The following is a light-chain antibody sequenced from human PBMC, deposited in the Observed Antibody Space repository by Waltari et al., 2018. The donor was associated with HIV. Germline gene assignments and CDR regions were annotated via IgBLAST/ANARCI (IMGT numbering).Light chain of an antibody. J-gene: IGKJ1*01. Sequence: DTVLTQSPGTLSLSPGERATLYCRASQSVYANYLAWYQQKPGQAPRLLIYGASDRAAGIPERFSGSGSGTDFALTISKLEPEDFSVYYCHQYGDSPAFGQGTKVEIK. CDR3: HQYGDSPA. CDR1: QSVYANY. V-gene: IGKV3-20*01. CDR2: GAS.